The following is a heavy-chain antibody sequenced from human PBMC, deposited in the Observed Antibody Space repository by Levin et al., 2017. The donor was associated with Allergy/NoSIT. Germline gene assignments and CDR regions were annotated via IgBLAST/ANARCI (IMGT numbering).Heavy chain of an antibody. CDR1: GYTFSSFY. J-gene: IGHJ4*02. CDR3: GRVDWNAGGFSDS. V-gene: IGHV1-46*03. CDR2: IYSGGGGT. D-gene: IGHD1-1*01. Sequence: ASVKVSCKASGYTFSSFYIHWVRQAPGQGLEWMGIIYSGGGGTNYAQQFRGRVTMTRDTSTSTVYMELSSLRSEDTAMYYCGRVDWNAGGFSDSWGQGTLVTVSS.